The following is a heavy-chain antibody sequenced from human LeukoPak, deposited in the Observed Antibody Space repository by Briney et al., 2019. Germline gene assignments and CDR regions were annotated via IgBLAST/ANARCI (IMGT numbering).Heavy chain of an antibody. CDR2: INSKADSGTT. V-gene: IGHV3-49*04. D-gene: IGHD6-6*01. CDR3: TRDGSRSYGGDYFDY. CDR1: GFTFGDYA. J-gene: IGHJ4*02. Sequence: HSGGSLRLSCTASGFTFGDYAMTWVRQAPGKGLEWVGFINSKADSGTTDYAASVKGRFTMSRDDSKSIAYLQMNSLRTEDTAVYYCTRDGSRSYGGDYFDYWGQVIMVSFSS.